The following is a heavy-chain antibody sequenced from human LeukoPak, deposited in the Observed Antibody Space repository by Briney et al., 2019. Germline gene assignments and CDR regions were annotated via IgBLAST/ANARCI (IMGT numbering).Heavy chain of an antibody. J-gene: IGHJ6*02. CDR1: GFTFSSYG. CDR3: AKIGIDSSGYYLPTVYYYGMDV. Sequence: GRSLRLSCAASGFTFSSYGMHWVRQAPGKGLEWVAVISYDGSNKYYADSVKGRFTISRDNSKNTLYLQMNSLRAEDTAVYYCAKIGIDSSGYYLPTVYYYGMDVWGQGTTVTVSS. V-gene: IGHV3-30*18. CDR2: ISYDGSNK. D-gene: IGHD3-22*01.